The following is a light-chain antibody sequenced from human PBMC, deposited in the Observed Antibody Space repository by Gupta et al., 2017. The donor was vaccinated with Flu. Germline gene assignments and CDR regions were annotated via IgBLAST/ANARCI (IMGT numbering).Light chain of an antibody. CDR1: QSLLHSNGYTY. J-gene: IGKJ5*01. CDR2: LGS. CDR3: MQAQQIPMT. V-gene: IGKV2-28*01. Sequence: DIVMTQSPLSLPVTPGEPASISRRSSQSLLHSNGYTYFDWYMQKPGQSPQLLIHLGSNRASGVPDRFSGSGSGTDFTLKISRVEAEDVGVYYCMQAQQIPMTFGQGTRLEIK.